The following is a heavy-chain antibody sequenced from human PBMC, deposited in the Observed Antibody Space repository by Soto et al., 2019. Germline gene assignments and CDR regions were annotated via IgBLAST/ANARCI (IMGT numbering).Heavy chain of an antibody. D-gene: IGHD3-3*01. CDR3: WRERPYWSFFRNCFDP. V-gene: IGHV1-69*06. J-gene: IGHJ5*02. CDR2: IIPIFGTA. CDR1: GGTFSSYA. Sequence: ASVKVSCKASGGTFSSYAISWVRQAPGQGLEWMGGIIPIFGTANYAQKFQGRVTITADKSTSTAYMELSRLSSEHTAVYYFWRERPYWSFFRNCFDPWGQGPQVTV.